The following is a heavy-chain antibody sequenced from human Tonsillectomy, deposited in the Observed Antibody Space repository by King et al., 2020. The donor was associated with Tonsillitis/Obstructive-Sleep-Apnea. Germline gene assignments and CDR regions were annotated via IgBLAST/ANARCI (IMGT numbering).Heavy chain of an antibody. CDR2: NNPNSGGT. Sequence: QLVQSGAEVKRPGASVKVSCKASGYTFTGYHIHWVRQAPGQGLEWMGWNNPNSGGTNCAQKFEGRVTMTRDTSISTAYMEVSRLRYVDTAVYYCARDLLNGALVYGMDVWGQGTTVTVSS. CDR1: GYTFTGYH. CDR3: ARDLLNGALVYGMDV. V-gene: IGHV1-2*02. D-gene: IGHD1-26*01. J-gene: IGHJ6*02.